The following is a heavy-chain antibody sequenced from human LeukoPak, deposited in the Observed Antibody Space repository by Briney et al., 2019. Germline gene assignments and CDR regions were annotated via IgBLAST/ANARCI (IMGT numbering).Heavy chain of an antibody. CDR2: IRYDGSNK. D-gene: IGHD2-15*01. CDR3: AKRGVRYCSGGSCYYYYMDV. CDR1: GFTFSRYW. V-gene: IGHV3-30*02. J-gene: IGHJ6*03. Sequence: GGSLRLSCAASGFTFSRYWMSWVRQAPGKGLEWVAFIRYDGSNKYYADSVKGRFTISRDNSKNTLYLQMNSLRAEDTAVYYCAKRGVRYCSGGSCYYYYMDVWGKGTTVTISS.